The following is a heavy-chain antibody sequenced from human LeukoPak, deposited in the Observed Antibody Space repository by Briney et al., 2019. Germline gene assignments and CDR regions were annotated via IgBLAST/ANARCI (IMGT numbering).Heavy chain of an antibody. D-gene: IGHD2-8*01. J-gene: IGHJ3*02. CDR1: GFTFDDYA. CDR2: ISWNGAKI. CDR3: AKETHSTMVPGYAFDI. V-gene: IGHV3-9*01. Sequence: GRSLRLSCAASGFTFDDYAIHWVRQAPGKGLEWVSGISWNGAKIAYADSVKGRFTISRDNAKNSLYLQMDSLGTEDTALYYCAKETHSTMVPGYAFDIWGQGTMVTVSS.